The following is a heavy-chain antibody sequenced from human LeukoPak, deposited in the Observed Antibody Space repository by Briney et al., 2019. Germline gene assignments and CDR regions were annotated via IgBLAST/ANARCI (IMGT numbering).Heavy chain of an antibody. D-gene: IGHD3-10*01. CDR2: IYYSGST. CDR1: GGSTSSGGYY. CDR3: ARGPVLLWFGESNNWFDP. V-gene: IGHV4-31*03. J-gene: IGHJ5*02. Sequence: SQTLSLTCTVSGGSTSSGGYYWSWIRQHPGKGLEWIGYIYYSGSTYYNPSLKSRVTISVDTSKNQFSLKLSSVTAADTAVYYCARGPVLLWFGESNNWFDPWGQGTLVTVSS.